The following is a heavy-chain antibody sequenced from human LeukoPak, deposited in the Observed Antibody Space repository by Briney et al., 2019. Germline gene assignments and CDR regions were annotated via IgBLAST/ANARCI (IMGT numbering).Heavy chain of an antibody. Sequence: PGGSLRLSCAASGFTFSSYSMNWVRQTPGKGLEWVSSISATSSYIYYADSARGRFTISRDNAKNSLYLQMNSLRAEDTAVYYCARDKTEQWLVLEAFDIWGQGTVVTASS. D-gene: IGHD6-19*01. CDR3: ARDKTEQWLVLEAFDI. CDR1: GFTFSSYS. CDR2: ISATSSYI. V-gene: IGHV3-21*01. J-gene: IGHJ3*02.